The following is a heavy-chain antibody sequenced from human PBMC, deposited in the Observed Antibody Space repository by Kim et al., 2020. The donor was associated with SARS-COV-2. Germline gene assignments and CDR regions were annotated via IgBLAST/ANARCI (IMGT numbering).Heavy chain of an antibody. CDR1: GYSFTSYW. Sequence: GESLKISCKGSGYSFTSYWIGWVRQMPGKGLEWMGIIYPGDSDTRYSPSFQGQVTISADKSISTAYLQWSSLKASDTAMYYCARLGLGYSYGYWSFDYWGQGTLVTVSS. CDR2: IYPGDSDT. D-gene: IGHD5-18*01. CDR3: ARLGLGYSYGYWSFDY. J-gene: IGHJ4*02. V-gene: IGHV5-51*01.